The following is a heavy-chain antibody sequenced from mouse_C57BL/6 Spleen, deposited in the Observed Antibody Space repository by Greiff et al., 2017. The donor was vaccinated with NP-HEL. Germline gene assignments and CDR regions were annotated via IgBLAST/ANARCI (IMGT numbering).Heavy chain of an antibody. CDR1: GYSITSGYY. J-gene: IGHJ4*01. CDR3: ARYYYGSSHYAMDY. V-gene: IGHV3-6*01. D-gene: IGHD1-1*01. CDR2: ISYDGSN. Sequence: EVKLVESGPGLVKPSQSLSLTCSVTGYSITSGYYWNWIRQFPGNKLEWMGYISYDGSNNYNPSLKNRISITRDTSKNQFFLKLNSVTTEDTATYYCARYYYGSSHYAMDYWGQGTSVTVSS.